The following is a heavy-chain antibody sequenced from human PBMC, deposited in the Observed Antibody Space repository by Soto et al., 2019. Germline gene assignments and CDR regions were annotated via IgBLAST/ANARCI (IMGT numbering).Heavy chain of an antibody. D-gene: IGHD6-19*01. CDR1: GGSFRGYY. Sequence: SETLSLTCAVYGGSFRGYYWSWIRQPPGQGLEWIGEMNHSGSTNYNPSLKRRVTISVDTTENQFSLKLSSVNAADTAVYYFARATGIAVDRLPIVARRWVDPWGQGTLV. J-gene: IGHJ5*02. V-gene: IGHV4-34*01. CDR3: ARATGIAVDRLPIVARRWVDP. CDR2: MNHSGST.